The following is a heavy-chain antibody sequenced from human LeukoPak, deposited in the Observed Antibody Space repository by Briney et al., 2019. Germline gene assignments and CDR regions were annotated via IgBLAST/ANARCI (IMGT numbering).Heavy chain of an antibody. CDR2: IYYSGST. Sequence: SETLSLTCTVSGVSISSYYWSWIRQPPGKGLEWIGYIYYSGSTNYNPSLKSRVTISVDTSKNQFSLKLSSVTAADTAVYYCARLGPGGWYFDYWGQGTLVTVPS. CDR3: ARLGPGGWYFDY. J-gene: IGHJ4*02. D-gene: IGHD6-19*01. CDR1: GVSISSYY. V-gene: IGHV4-59*01.